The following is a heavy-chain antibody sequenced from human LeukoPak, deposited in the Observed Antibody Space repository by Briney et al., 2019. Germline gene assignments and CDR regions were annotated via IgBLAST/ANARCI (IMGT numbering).Heavy chain of an antibody. V-gene: IGHV3-66*01. D-gene: IGHD6-13*01. CDR1: EFTVSSNY. CDR3: AGAAAGTQQYWYFDL. CDR2: IYSGGST. Sequence: PGGSLRLSCAASEFTVSSNYLIWVRQAPGKGLEWVSVIYSGGSTYSADSVKGRFTIPRDNSKNTLYLQMNSLRAEDTAVYYCAGAAAGTQQYWYFDLWGRGTLVTVSS. J-gene: IGHJ2*01.